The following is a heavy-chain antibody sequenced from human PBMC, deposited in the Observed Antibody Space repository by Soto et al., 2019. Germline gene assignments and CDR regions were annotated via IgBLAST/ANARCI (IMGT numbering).Heavy chain of an antibody. D-gene: IGHD1-26*01. V-gene: IGHV1-18*04. Sequence: ASVKVFCKASGYTFTTYGISWVRQAPGQGLEWMGWISAYNGNTKYAQKLQGRVTMTTDTSSSTAYMELRSLISDDTAVYYCARDPGTYSGSYRYWGQGTLVTVSS. J-gene: IGHJ4*02. CDR1: GYTFTTYG. CDR2: ISAYNGNT. CDR3: ARDPGTYSGSYRY.